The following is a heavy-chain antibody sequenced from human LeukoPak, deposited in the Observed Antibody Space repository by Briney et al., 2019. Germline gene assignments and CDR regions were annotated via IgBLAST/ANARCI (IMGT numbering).Heavy chain of an antibody. Sequence: SETLSLTCSVSGFSITTYYWSWIRQSPGNGLEWIGQIHSSGSTTYNPSLKSRVTISVDTSKNQFSLHLSSVTAADTAVYYCARDIREVGESHYFDYWGQGTLVIVTS. J-gene: IGHJ4*02. CDR3: ARDIREVGESHYFDY. CDR2: IHSSGST. V-gene: IGHV4-59*01. CDR1: GFSITTYY. D-gene: IGHD1-26*01.